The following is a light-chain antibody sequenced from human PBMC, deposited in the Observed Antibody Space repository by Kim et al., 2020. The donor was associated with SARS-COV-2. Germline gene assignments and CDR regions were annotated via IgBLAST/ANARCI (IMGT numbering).Light chain of an antibody. CDR2: RNN. V-gene: IGLV1-47*01. J-gene: IGLJ3*02. Sequence: PGQRVTIYCSGSSSNIGSNYVYWYQQLPGTAPKLLIYRNNQRPSGVPDRSSGSKSGTSASLAISGLRSEDEADYYCAAWDDSLSGVFGGGTQLTVL. CDR3: AAWDDSLSGV. CDR1: SSNIGSNY.